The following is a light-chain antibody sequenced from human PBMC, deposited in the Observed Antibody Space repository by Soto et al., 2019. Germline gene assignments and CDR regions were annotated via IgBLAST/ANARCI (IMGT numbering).Light chain of an antibody. J-gene: IGLJ1*01. CDR3: QTWGSGIHYV. V-gene: IGLV4-69*01. CDR1: SGHSSYG. CDR2: LNSDGSH. Sequence: QLVLTQSPSASASLGASVKLTCTLSSGHSSYGIAWHQQQPEKGPRYLMKLNSDGSHSKGDGIPDRFSGSSSGAERYLTISSLQSEDEADYYCQTWGSGIHYVFGTGTKLTVL.